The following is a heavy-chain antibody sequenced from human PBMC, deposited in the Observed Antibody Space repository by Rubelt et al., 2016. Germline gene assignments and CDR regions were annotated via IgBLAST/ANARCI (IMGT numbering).Heavy chain of an antibody. CDR2: ISGAGGST. CDR1: GFTFDDYA. D-gene: IGHD4-23*01. CDR3: ATLRWADV. Sequence: EVQLVESGGGVVQPGGSLRLSCAASGFTFDDYAMHWVRQAPGKGLEWVSLISGAGGSTYYADSVKGRFTISRDNAKNSLYLQMNSLRAEDTAVYYWATLRWADVWGQGTTVTVSS. J-gene: IGHJ6*02. V-gene: IGHV3-43*02.